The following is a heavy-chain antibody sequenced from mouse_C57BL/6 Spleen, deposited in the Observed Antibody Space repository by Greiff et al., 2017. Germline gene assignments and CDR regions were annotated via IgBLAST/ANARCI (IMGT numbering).Heavy chain of an antibody. CDR3: ARERMVTTRYYAMDY. D-gene: IGHD2-2*01. J-gene: IGHJ4*01. CDR2: INPSNGGT. V-gene: IGHV1-53*01. Sequence: QVQLQQPGTELVKPGASVKLSCKASGYTFTSSWLHWVKQRPGQGLEWIGNINPSNGGTNYNEKFKSKATLTVDKSSSTAYMQLSSLTSEDSAVYYCARERMVTTRYYAMDYWGQGTTLTVSS. CDR1: GYTFTSSW.